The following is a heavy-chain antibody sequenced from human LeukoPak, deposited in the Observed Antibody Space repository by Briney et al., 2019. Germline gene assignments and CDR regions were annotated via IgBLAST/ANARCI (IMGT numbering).Heavy chain of an antibody. J-gene: IGHJ4*02. D-gene: IGHD3-10*01. CDR1: GGSTNSYY. CDR3: ARDTYGSGLFDY. V-gene: IGHV4-59*12. Sequence: SETLSLTCTVSGGSTNSYYWSWIRQPPGKGLEWIGYINDSGSTNYNPSLKSRVTISVDTSKNQFSLKLSSVTAADTAVYFCARDTYGSGLFDYWGQGTLVTVSS. CDR2: INDSGST.